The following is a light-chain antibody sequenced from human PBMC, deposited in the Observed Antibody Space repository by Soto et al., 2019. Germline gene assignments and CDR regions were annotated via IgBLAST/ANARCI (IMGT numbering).Light chain of an antibody. J-gene: IGLJ1*01. CDR1: SSDIGGYNY. CDR2: DVT. CDR3: CSYAGSYTFV. Sequence: QSALTQPRSVSGSPGQPVTISCTGTSSDIGGYNYVSWYQQLPGKAPNLMIYDVTERPSWVPDRFSASKSGNTASLTISGLQAEDEADYYCCSYAGSYTFVFGGGTKVTVL. V-gene: IGLV2-11*01.